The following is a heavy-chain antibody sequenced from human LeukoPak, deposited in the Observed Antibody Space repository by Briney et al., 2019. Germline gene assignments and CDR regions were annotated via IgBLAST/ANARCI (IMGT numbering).Heavy chain of an antibody. CDR3: AKDKLAYCSGGSCYYFDY. D-gene: IGHD2-15*01. J-gene: IGHJ4*02. CDR1: GFTFSSYA. V-gene: IGHV3-23*01. CDR2: ISGSGGST. Sequence: GGSLRLSCAASGFTFSSYAMGWVRQAPGKGLEWVSAISGSGGSTYYADSVKGRFTISRDNSKNTLYLQMNSLRAEGTAVYYCAKDKLAYCSGGSCYYFDYWGQGTLVTVSS.